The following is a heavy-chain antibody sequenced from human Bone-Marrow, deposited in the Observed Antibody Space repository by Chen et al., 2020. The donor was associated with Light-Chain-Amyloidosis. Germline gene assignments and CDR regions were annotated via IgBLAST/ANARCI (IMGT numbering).Heavy chain of an antibody. V-gene: IGHV3-21*01. D-gene: IGHD6-19*01. J-gene: IGHJ4*02. Sequence: EVQLVESGGGLVKPGGSLRLSCAASGFPFSSYSMNWVRQAPGKGLEWVSSISSSSSYIYYADSVKGRFTISRDNAKNSLYLQMNSLRAEDTAVYYCARRGAVAGIIDYWGQGTLVTVSS. CDR3: ARRGAVAGIIDY. CDR1: GFPFSSYS. CDR2: ISSSSSYI.